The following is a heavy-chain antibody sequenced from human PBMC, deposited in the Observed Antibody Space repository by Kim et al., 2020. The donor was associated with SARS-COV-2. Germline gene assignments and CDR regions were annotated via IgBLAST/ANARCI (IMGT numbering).Heavy chain of an antibody. J-gene: IGHJ5*02. CDR2: VFYSGIT. D-gene: IGHD1-20*01. V-gene: IGHV4-59*01. CDR1: GGSISGYY. Sequence: SETLSLTCSVFGGSISGYYWSWIRQSPDKGLEYIGFVFYSGITDYNPSFTNRVSMSVDTSKNNFSLKLNSVTAADTAVYYCARGPITLKGTYHFDPWGQGILVTVSS. CDR3: ARGPITLKGTYHFDP.